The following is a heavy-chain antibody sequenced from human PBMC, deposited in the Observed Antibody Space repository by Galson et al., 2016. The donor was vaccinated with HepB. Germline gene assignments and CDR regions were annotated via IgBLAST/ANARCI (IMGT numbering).Heavy chain of an antibody. Sequence: SLRLSCAASGFTFSDHYIDWVRQAPGKGLEWVGRSRDKAHSYTTEYAASVKGRFAISRDESENSLYLQMNSLRAEDTAVYYCAREFKIAAPGVLDYWGQGTLVTVSS. CDR2: SRDKAHSYTT. V-gene: IGHV3-72*01. CDR1: GFTFSDHY. CDR3: AREFKIAAPGVLDY. J-gene: IGHJ4*02. D-gene: IGHD6-13*01.